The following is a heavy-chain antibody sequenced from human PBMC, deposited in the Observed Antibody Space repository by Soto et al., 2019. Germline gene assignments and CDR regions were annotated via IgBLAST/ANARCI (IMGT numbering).Heavy chain of an antibody. J-gene: IGHJ4*02. CDR1: GFTFSSYA. CDR3: AKDLGDYAPFDY. Sequence: GGSLRLSWAASGFTFSSYAMSWVSKAPGKGLEWVSAISGSGGSTYYADSVKGRFTISRDNSKNTLYLQMNSLRAEDTAVYYCAKDLGDYAPFDYWGQGTLVTVSS. D-gene: IGHD4-17*01. V-gene: IGHV3-23*01. CDR2: ISGSGGST.